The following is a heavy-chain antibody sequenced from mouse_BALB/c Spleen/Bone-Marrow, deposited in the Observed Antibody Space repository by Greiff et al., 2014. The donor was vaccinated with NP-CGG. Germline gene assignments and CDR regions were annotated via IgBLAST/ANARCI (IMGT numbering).Heavy chain of an antibody. CDR1: GYSFTGYY. CDR3: ARDVMDY. Sequence: VHVKQSGPDLVKPGASVKISCKASGYSFTGYYMDWVKQSHGKRLEWIGRVNPYNGGTTYNEKFKGKAILTVDKSSNTAYMELRSLTSEDSAVYYCARDVMDYWGQGTSVTVSS. V-gene: IGHV1-18*01. J-gene: IGHJ4*01. CDR2: VNPYNGGT.